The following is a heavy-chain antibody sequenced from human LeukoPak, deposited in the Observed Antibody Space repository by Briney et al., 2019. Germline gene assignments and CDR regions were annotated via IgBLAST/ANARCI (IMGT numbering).Heavy chain of an antibody. CDR1: GGSITSSNW. J-gene: IGHJ4*02. CDR2: IYYSGNT. V-gene: IGHV4-4*02. CDR3: ARDIDGYNALDY. Sequence: SGTLSLTCAISGGSITSSNWWTWVRQHPGKGLEWIGYIYYSGNTYYNPSLKSRVTISVDTSKNQFSLKLSSVTAADTAVYYCARDIDGYNALDYWGQGTLATVSS. D-gene: IGHD5-24*01.